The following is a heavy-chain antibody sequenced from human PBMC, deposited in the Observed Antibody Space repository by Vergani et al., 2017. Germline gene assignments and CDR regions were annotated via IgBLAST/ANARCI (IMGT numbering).Heavy chain of an antibody. Sequence: EVQLVESGGGLVKPGGSLRLSCAASGFTFSSYSMSWVRQAPGKGLEWVSVIYSGGSTYYADSVKGRFTITRDNSKNTLSLQMNSLRAEDTAVYYCARGIMITFGGVIVEDYYYYMDVWGKGTTVTVSS. D-gene: IGHD3-16*02. J-gene: IGHJ6*03. CDR2: IYSGGST. CDR1: GFTFSSYS. CDR3: ARGIMITFGGVIVEDYYYYMDV. V-gene: IGHV3-66*01.